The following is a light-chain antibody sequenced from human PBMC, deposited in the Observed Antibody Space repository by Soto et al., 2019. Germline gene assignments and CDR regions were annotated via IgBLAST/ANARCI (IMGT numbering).Light chain of an antibody. Sequence: QSALTQPASVSGSLGQSITISGTGSSSDVGRYNLVSWYQQHPGKAPKLLIYEDIERPSGVSNRFSGSKSGNTASLTISGLQTEDEADYYCCSYAGGTSVVFGGGTKLTVL. V-gene: IGLV2-23*01. CDR1: SSDVGRYNL. CDR2: EDI. CDR3: CSYAGGTSVV. J-gene: IGLJ2*01.